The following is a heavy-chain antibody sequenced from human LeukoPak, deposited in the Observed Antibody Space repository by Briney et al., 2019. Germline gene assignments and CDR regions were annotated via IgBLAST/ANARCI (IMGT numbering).Heavy chain of an antibody. V-gene: IGHV4-59*01. CDR2: IYYSGST. CDR3: ARDLSTGYFDY. Sequence: SETLSLTCLVSGGSLSRYYWRWLRPPPAKGLEWIGYIYYSGSTNYNPSLKSRVTISVDTSKNQFSLKLSSVTAADTAVYYCARDLSTGYFDYWGQGTLVTVSS. CDR1: GGSLSRYY. J-gene: IGHJ4*02.